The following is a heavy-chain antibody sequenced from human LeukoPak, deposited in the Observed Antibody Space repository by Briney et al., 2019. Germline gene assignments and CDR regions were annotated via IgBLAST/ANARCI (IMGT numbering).Heavy chain of an antibody. CDR3: AVAVAGKRGSYFDY. CDR2: INSNSGGT. Sequence: ASVKVSCKASGYTFTGYYMHWVRQAPGQGLEWMGWINSNSGGTNYAQKFQGRVTMTRDTSISTAYMELSRLRSDDTAVYYCAVAVAGKRGSYFDYWGQGTLVTVSS. V-gene: IGHV1-2*02. D-gene: IGHD6-19*01. J-gene: IGHJ4*02. CDR1: GYTFTGYY.